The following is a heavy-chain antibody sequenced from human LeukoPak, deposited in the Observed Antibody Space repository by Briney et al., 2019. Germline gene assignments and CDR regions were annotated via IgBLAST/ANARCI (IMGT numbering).Heavy chain of an antibody. J-gene: IGHJ4*02. CDR1: GGTFSTFG. D-gene: IGHD7-27*01. CDR2: TIPIFGAK. CDR3: ASYSNWGDFDS. V-gene: IGHV1-69*06. Sequence: GASVKVSCKASGGTFSTFGITWVRQAPGLGLEWMGGTIPIFGAKHYAQKFRGRVTFTADNSTTTTFMELSSLRSEDTALYFCASYSNWGDFDSWGQGTLVTVSS.